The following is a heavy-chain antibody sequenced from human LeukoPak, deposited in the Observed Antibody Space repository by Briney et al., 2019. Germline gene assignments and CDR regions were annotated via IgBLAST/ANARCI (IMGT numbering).Heavy chain of an antibody. J-gene: IGHJ4*02. Sequence: SETLSLXCTVSGGSISSGDYYWSWIRQPPGKGLEWIGYIYYSGTTYYNPSLKSRVTISVDTSKNQFSLKLSSVTAADTAVYYCASVGDGYNFDYWGQGTLVTVSS. D-gene: IGHD5-24*01. CDR1: GGSISSGDYY. CDR2: IYYSGTT. CDR3: ASVGDGYNFDY. V-gene: IGHV4-30-4*08.